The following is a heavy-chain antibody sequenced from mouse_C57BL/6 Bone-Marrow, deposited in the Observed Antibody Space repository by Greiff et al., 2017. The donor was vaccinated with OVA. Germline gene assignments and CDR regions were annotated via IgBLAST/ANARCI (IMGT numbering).Heavy chain of an antibody. CDR2: IYPRSGNT. V-gene: IGHV1-81*01. CDR3: AREGGIYYYGSSYWYFDV. D-gene: IGHD1-1*01. J-gene: IGHJ1*03. Sequence: VKVVESGAELARPGASVKLSCKASGYTFTSYGISWVKQRTGQGLEWIGEIYPRSGNTYYNEKFKGKATLTADKSSSTAYMELRRLTSEDSAVYFLAREGGIYYYGSSYWYFDVWGTGTTVTVSS. CDR1: GYTFTSYG.